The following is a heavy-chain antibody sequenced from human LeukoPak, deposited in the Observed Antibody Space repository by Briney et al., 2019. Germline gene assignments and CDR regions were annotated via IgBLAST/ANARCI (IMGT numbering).Heavy chain of an antibody. CDR3: AKSSWQRRDYYYGMDV. V-gene: IGHV3-9*01. CDR1: GFTFDDYA. Sequence: GGSLRLSCAASGFTFDDYAMHWVRQAPGKGLEWVSGISWNSGSIGYADSVKGRFTISRDNSKNTLYLQMNSLRAEDTAVYYCAKSSWQRRDYYYGMDVWGQGTTVTVSS. J-gene: IGHJ6*02. D-gene: IGHD6-13*01. CDR2: ISWNSGSI.